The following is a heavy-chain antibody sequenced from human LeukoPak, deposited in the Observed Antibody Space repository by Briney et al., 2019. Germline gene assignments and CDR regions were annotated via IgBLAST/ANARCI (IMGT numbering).Heavy chain of an antibody. CDR1: GFTFDDYG. CDR3: VQEGPRGLAFDI. J-gene: IGHJ3*02. CDR2: INRNGDNT. V-gene: IGHV3-20*04. Sequence: GGSLRLSCAASGFTFDDYGMNWVRQGPGKGLEWVSGINRNGDNTGYADSVKGRFAISRDNSKNTLYLQMNSLRAEDTAVYYCVQEGPRGLAFDIWGQGTKVTVSS.